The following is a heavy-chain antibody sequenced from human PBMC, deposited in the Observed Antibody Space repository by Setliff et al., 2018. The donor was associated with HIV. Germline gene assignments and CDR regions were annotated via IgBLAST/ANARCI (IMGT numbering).Heavy chain of an antibody. CDR2: IYYSGRT. D-gene: IGHD3-22*01. CDR1: GYSISSGYY. V-gene: IGHV4-38-2*02. Sequence: PSETLSLTCTVSGYSISSGYYWGWIRQPPGKGLEWIGSIYYSGRTYYNPYLKSRVTISVDTSKNQFSLKLSSVTAADTAVYYCARVGWDYYDSSGVGEFDYWGQGTLVTVSS. J-gene: IGHJ4*02. CDR3: ARVGWDYYDSSGVGEFDY.